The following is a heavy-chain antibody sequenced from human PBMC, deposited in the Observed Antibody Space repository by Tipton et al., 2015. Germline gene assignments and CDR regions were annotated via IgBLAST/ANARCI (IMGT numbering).Heavy chain of an antibody. CDR3: ARGYSNYWGY. J-gene: IGHJ4*02. Sequence: TLSLTCAVSAYSISSDYYWGWIRQPPGKGLEWIGSISHSGNTYYNPSLKSRVTISVDKSKNQFSLKLTSVTAADTAVYYCARGYSNYWGYWGQGTLVTVSS. V-gene: IGHV4-38-2*01. CDR1: AYSISSDYY. CDR2: ISHSGNT. D-gene: IGHD4-11*01.